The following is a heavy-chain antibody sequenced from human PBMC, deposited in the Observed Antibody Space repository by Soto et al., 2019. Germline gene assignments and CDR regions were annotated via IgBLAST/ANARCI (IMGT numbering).Heavy chain of an antibody. Sequence: PSETLSLTCTVSGGSISSSSYYWGWIRQPPGKGLEWIGSIYYSGSTYYNPSLKSRVTISVDTSKNQFSLKLSSVTAADTAVYYCARGLKSWAWELRIDYWGQGTLVTVSS. J-gene: IGHJ4*02. CDR1: GGSISSSSYY. CDR2: IYYSGST. CDR3: ARGLKSWAWELRIDY. D-gene: IGHD1-26*01. V-gene: IGHV4-39*01.